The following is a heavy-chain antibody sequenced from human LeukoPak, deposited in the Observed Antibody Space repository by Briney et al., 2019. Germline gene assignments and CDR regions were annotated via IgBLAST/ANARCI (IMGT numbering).Heavy chain of an antibody. V-gene: IGHV3-74*01. CDR1: GFTFSSYR. CDR3: AGVLGVRDLAYFDY. CDR2: INNDGSST. Sequence: GGSLRLSCAASGFTFSSYRMHWVRQAPGKGLVWVSRINNDGSSTSYADSVKGRFTISRDNAKNTLYLQMNSLRAEDTAVYYCAGVLGVRDLAYFDYWGHGTLVTVSS. J-gene: IGHJ4*01. D-gene: IGHD3-10*01.